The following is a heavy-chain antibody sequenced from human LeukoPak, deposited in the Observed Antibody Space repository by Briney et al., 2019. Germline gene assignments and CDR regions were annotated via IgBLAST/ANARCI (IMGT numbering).Heavy chain of an antibody. J-gene: IGHJ4*02. CDR2: ISTNGVT. CDR1: GGSISSYY. D-gene: IGHD1-7*01. Sequence: SETLSLTCTVSGGSISSYYWSWIRQPVGKGLEWIGRISTNGVTNYNPSLKSRVTMSLDTSKNQFSLKLTSATAADTAVYYCAREESAKVGTMIYWGQGTLVTVSS. CDR3: AREESAKVGTMIY. V-gene: IGHV4-4*07.